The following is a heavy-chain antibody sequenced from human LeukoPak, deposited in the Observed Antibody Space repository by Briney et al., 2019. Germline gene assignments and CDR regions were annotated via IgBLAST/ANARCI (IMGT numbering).Heavy chain of an antibody. CDR1: GFTFSSCA. J-gene: IGHJ5*02. CDR2: ISYDGSNK. CDR3: ARALGGIAAAGTAVNWFDP. V-gene: IGHV3-30-3*01. Sequence: GGSLRLSCAASGFTFSSCAMHWVRQAPGKGLEWVAVISYDGSNKYYADSVKGRFTISRDNSKNTLYLQMNSLRAEDTAVYYCARALGGIAAAGTAVNWFDPWGQETLVTVSS. D-gene: IGHD6-13*01.